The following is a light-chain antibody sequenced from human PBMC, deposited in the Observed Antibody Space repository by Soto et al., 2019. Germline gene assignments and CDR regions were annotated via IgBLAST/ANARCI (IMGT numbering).Light chain of an antibody. CDR3: MQARQTLTIT. Sequence: DTVMTQFPLSLSVTPGESASISCRSSQSLLHSNGYDYLDWYLQRPGQSPQLLIYLRSERASGVPDTFRGSGSRPDFQLEISRVEAEDVGIYYCMQARQTLTITFGQGTRLEIK. CDR1: QSLLHSNGYDY. V-gene: IGKV2-28*01. J-gene: IGKJ5*01. CDR2: LRS.